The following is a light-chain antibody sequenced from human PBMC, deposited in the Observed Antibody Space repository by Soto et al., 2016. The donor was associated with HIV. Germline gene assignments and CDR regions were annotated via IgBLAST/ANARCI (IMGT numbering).Light chain of an antibody. V-gene: IGKV1-27*01. CDR1: QDISNF. CDR3: QTYYNVPWT. Sequence: DIQMTQSPSSLSASVGDRVTITCRASQDISNFLAWYQQKPGKVPKLVIYSASTLQSGVPSRFSGSGSGTDFTLTISSLQPEDVATFYCQTYYNVPWTFGQGTKVEIK. CDR2: SAS. J-gene: IGKJ1*01.